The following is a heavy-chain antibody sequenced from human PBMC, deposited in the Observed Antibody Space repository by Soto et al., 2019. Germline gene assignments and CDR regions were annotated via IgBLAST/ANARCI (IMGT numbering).Heavy chain of an antibody. CDR3: ARAPSHVLLVNAPTLYGLHL. D-gene: IGHD2-8*01. V-gene: IGHV1-18*01. CDR2: ISTYNGNT. J-gene: IGHJ6*02. CDR1: GYTFTTYD. Sequence: QVQLVQSGAEVKKPGASVKVSCKASGYTFTTYDISWVRQAPGQGLEWMGRISTYNGNTNYPQSLPASLTITPDTSTTPPYLELRRLRSDDTAVYYCARAPSHVLLVNAPTLYGLHLWRQGTPVTLSS.